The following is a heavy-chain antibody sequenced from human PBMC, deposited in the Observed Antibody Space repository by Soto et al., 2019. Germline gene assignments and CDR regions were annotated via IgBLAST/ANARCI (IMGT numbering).Heavy chain of an antibody. Sequence: GGSLRLSCAASGFTFSSYWMSWVRQAPGKGLEWVANIKQDGSEKYYVDSVKGRFTISRDNAKNTLYLQMNSLRAEDTAVYYCVRGHSGSYYYYYGMDVWGQGTTVTVSS. V-gene: IGHV3-7*01. J-gene: IGHJ6*02. CDR1: GFTFSSYW. D-gene: IGHD1-26*01. CDR3: VRGHSGSYYYYYGMDV. CDR2: IKQDGSEK.